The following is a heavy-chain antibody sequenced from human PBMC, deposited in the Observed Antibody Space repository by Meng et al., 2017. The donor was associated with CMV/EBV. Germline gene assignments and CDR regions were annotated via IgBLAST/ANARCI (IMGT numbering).Heavy chain of an antibody. J-gene: IGHJ6*02. CDR2: ISYDGSNK. Sequence: GESLKISCAASGFTFSSYAMHWVRQAPGKGLEWVAVISYDGSNKYYADSVKGRFTISRDNSKNTLYLQMNILRAEDTAVYYCAREPTEHIVVVIAILTYGMDVWGQGTTVTVSS. CDR3: AREPTEHIVVVIAILTYGMDV. V-gene: IGHV3-30*04. CDR1: GFTFSSYA. D-gene: IGHD2-21*01.